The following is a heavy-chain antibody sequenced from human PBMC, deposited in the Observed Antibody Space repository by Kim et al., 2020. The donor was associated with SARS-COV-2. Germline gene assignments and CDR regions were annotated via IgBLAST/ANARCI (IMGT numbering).Heavy chain of an antibody. CDR3: ARLFVPVKVDV. J-gene: IGHJ6*02. V-gene: IGHV1-18*01. Sequence: ASVKVSCKASGYIFTSYGLTWVRQAPGQGLEWIGWISAYNGYTNYTQKLQGRVTMTTDTSTNTAYMELTSLRSDDTAVYYCARLFVPVKVDVWGQGTTVTVSS. CDR2: ISAYNGYT. CDR1: GYIFTSYG. D-gene: IGHD6-6*01.